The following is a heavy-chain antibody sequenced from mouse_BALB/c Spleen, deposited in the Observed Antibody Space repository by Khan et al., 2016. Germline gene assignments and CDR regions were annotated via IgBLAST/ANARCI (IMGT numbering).Heavy chain of an antibody. CDR3: AMGLDYYGSSPFDY. J-gene: IGHJ2*01. V-gene: IGHV9-2-1*01. D-gene: IGHD1-1*01. CDR1: GYTFTDYS. CDR2: INTETGEP. Sequence: QIQLVQSGPELKKPGETVKISCKAPGYTFTDYSMHWVKQAPGKGLKWMGWINTETGEPTYADDLKGRFAFSLETSASTAYLQINNLKNEDTATXFCAMGLDYYGSSPFDYWGQGTTLTVSS.